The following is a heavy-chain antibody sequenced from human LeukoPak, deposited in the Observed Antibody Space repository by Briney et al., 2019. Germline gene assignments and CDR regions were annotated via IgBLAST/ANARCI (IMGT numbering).Heavy chain of an antibody. V-gene: IGHV3-48*03. J-gene: IGHJ6*02. Sequence: PGGSLRLSCAASGFTFSSYVMNWVRQAPGKGLEWVSYISSSGSTIYYADSVKGRFTISRDNAKNSLYLQMNSLRAEDTAVYYCARDRTTNSWGNLYYYGMDVWGQGTTVTVSS. D-gene: IGHD4-23*01. CDR3: ARDRTTNSWGNLYYYGMDV. CDR2: ISSSGSTI. CDR1: GFTFSSYV.